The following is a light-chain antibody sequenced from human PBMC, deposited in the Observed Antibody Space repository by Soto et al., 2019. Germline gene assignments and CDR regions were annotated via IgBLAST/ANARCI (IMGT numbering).Light chain of an antibody. CDR1: SSDVDTYIY. CDR2: EAN. V-gene: IGLV2-8*01. Sequence: QPALTQAPSGTGFPRQSVTISCTRTSSDVDTYIYVSWYQHHPGKAPKLIIYEANKRPSGVPDRFSGSKSGDTASLTVSGLQAEDEADYYCGSYAGGNNPYVFGTGTKVTVL. CDR3: GSYAGGNNPYV. J-gene: IGLJ1*01.